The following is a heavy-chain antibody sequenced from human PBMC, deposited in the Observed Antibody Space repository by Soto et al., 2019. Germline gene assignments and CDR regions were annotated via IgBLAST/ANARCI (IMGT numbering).Heavy chain of an antibody. D-gene: IGHD3-3*01. Sequence: GASLKISCRGSGYDFNTNWFGWVRQLPGRGLEWVGIMYPGDSDTRYNPSLQGHVTLSVDVTVSTAFLQWRSLETSDTGMYFCARLPRDCNKTSCYYADHWGQGTQVTVSS. CDR2: MYPGDSDT. CDR3: ARLPRDCNKTSCYYADH. J-gene: IGHJ4*02. V-gene: IGHV5-51*01. CDR1: GYDFNTNW.